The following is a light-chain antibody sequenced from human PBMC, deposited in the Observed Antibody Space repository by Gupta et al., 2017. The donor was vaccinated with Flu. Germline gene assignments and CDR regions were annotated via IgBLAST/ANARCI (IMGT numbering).Light chain of an antibody. J-gene: IGKJ3*01. CDR2: CAS. CDR3: YQYYSTPFT. V-gene: IGKV4-1*01. CDR1: QSVLFTSANKNY. Sequence: DIVMPQFPDTLVVSLGERAPTNCKSSQSVLFTSANKNYLTWYQQKPGQPPKLLIYCASTRKSGVPYLFSGSGSGTDFTLTISSLQADDVSIYYCYQYYSTPFTFGPGTKVDIK.